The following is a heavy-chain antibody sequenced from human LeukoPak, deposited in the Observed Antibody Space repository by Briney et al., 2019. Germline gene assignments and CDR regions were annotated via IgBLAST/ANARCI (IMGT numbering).Heavy chain of an antibody. Sequence: PGGSLRLSGAASGFTFSSYDMTWFRRAPGRGLEWVSSIRPSGDNTYYGDSVKGRFPISRDNAKNSLYLQMNSLRAEDTAVYYCAGWPRSSWYKVAAFGIWGQGTMVTVSS. CDR2: IRPSGDNT. J-gene: IGHJ3*02. CDR1: GFTFSSYD. V-gene: IGHV3-21*01. D-gene: IGHD6-13*01. CDR3: AGWPRSSWYKVAAFGI.